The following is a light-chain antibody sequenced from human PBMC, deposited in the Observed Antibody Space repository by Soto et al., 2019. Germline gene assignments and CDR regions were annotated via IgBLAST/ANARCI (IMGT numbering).Light chain of an antibody. CDR1: QTVLNNY. Sequence: EFVLSQFPGTLSLSPGERARLSCRASQTVLNNYLTWYQQKPGQAPRRLIFGASIRATGIPDRFSGSGSGTDFTLTISRLEPEDFAVYYCHQYSSSPTTLGQGTKVDIK. CDR2: GAS. J-gene: IGKJ1*01. V-gene: IGKV3-20*01. CDR3: HQYSSSPTT.